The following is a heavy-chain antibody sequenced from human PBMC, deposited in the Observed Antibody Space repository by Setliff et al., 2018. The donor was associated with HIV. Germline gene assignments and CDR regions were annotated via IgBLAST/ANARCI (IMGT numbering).Heavy chain of an antibody. CDR3: AKDYYDFVWGSSLAY. CDR2: ISGSGGST. V-gene: IGHV3-23*01. D-gene: IGHD3-16*01. Sequence: SCAASGFTFSSCAMSWVRQAPGKGLEWVSAISGSGGSTYYADSVKGRFTISRDNSKNTLYLQMNSLRAEDTAVYYCAKDYYDFVWGSSLAYWGQGTLVTVSS. J-gene: IGHJ4*02. CDR1: GFTFSSCA.